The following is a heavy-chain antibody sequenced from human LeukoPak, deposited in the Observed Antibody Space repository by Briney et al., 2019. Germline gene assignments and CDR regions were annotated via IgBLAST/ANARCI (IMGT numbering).Heavy chain of an antibody. CDR2: ISHTGST. D-gene: IGHD4-11*01. CDR3: ARTHINFSNYFDP. Sequence: SETLSLTCTVSGYSISNGYNWGWVRQPPGKGLECIGSISHTGSTYYNPSLESRVTISLDTSNNQFSLVLSSVTAADTAVYYCARTHINFSNYFDPWGQGSLVTVSS. J-gene: IGHJ5*02. CDR1: GYSISNGYN. V-gene: IGHV4-38-2*02.